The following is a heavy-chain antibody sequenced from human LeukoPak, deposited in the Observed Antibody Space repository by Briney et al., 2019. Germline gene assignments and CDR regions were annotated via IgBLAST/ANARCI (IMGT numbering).Heavy chain of an antibody. D-gene: IGHD3-22*01. V-gene: IGHV3-7*01. Sequence: GGSLRLSCAASGFTFSSYWMSWVRQAPGKGLEWVANIKQDGSEKYYVDSVKGRFTISRDNAKNSLYLQMNSLRAEDTAAYYCARDRGGYYDSSGYFQRGVGTGFYYYYYGMDVWGQGTTVTVSS. CDR2: IKQDGSEK. J-gene: IGHJ6*02. CDR1: GFTFSSYW. CDR3: ARDRGGYYDSSGYFQRGVGTGFYYYYYGMDV.